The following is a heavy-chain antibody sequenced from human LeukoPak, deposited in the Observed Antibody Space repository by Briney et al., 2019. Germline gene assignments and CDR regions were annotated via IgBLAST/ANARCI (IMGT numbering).Heavy chain of an antibody. CDR2: ISGSGDST. V-gene: IGHV3-23*01. J-gene: IGHJ1*01. D-gene: IGHD3-9*01. Sequence: GGSLRLSCAASGFTFSNYAMSWVRQAPGKGLEWVSGISGSGDSTYYADSVKGRFTISRDNSKNTVDLQMNSLRVEDTAVYYCAKGPPSIDPQHFQHWGQGALVTVSS. CDR1: GFTFSNYA. CDR3: AKGPPSIDPQHFQH.